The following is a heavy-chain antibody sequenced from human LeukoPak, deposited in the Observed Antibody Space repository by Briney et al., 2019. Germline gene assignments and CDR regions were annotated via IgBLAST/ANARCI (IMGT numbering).Heavy chain of an antibody. J-gene: IGHJ5*01. CDR3: AKGGHPAVVTTRFDS. CDR2: IGGSGAST. V-gene: IGHV3-23*01. CDR1: GFTFSNYA. Sequence: SRGSLRLSCADSGFTFSNYALSWVRQAPGKGLEWGSGIGGSGASTYYTDSVKGRFTISRDNSKNTLYLQMNSLRAEDSAVYYCAKGGHPAVVTTRFDSWGQGTLVT. D-gene: IGHD2-21*02.